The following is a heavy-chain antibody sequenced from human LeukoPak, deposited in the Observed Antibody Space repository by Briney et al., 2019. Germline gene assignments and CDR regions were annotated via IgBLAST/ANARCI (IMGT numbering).Heavy chain of an antibody. CDR3: GRGGNGIDI. CDR2: INSDESNT. J-gene: IGHJ3*02. D-gene: IGHD2-8*01. CDR1: GFTFSHYL. Sequence: GGSLRLSCAASGFTFSHYLMHWVRQVPGKGLVWVSRINSDESNTNSYADSVKGRFIISRDNAKNTLYLQMNSLRAEDTAVYFCGRGGNGIDIWGQGTTVIVSS. V-gene: IGHV3-74*01.